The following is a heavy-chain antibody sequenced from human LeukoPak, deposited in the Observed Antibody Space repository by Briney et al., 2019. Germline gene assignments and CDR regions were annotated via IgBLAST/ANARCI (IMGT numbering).Heavy chain of an antibody. V-gene: IGHV3-30*18. CDR3: AKDGPPYSSDWYFFDY. Sequence: GGSLRLSCAASGFTFSNYGMHWVRQAPGKGLEWVAVISYDGSNNYYADSVKGRFTISRDNSKNTLYLQMSSLRAEDMAVYYCAKDGPPYSSDWYFFDYWGQGTLVTVSS. J-gene: IGHJ4*02. CDR2: ISYDGSNN. D-gene: IGHD6-19*01. CDR1: GFTFSNYG.